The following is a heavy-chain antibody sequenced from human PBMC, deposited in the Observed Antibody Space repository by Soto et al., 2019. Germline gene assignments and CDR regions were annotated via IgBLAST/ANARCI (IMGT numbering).Heavy chain of an antibody. D-gene: IGHD1-20*01. CDR1: GFTFSSYS. CDR3: AVDGVPRTSFRYYYFRF. CDR2: SGGDDDTT. Sequence: GGSLRLSCAAPGFTFSSYSMSWVRQAPGKGLEWVSGFRSGGDDDTTYYADSVRGRFTIPSDNSKNMVFLQMNGVTLEDTAIYYVAVDGVPRTSFRYYYFRFWGRGTLVTVSS. J-gene: IGHJ4*02. V-gene: IGHV3-23*01.